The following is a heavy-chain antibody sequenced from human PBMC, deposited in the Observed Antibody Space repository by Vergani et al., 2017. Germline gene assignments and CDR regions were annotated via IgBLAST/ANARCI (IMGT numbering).Heavy chain of an antibody. CDR3: ASQGIVVVPAVLFQH. V-gene: IGHV1-69*01. Sequence: VQLVQSGAEVKKPGESLRISCKGSGGTFSSYAISWVRQAPGQGLEWMGGIIPIFGTANYAQKFQGRVTITADESTSTAYMELSSLRSEDTAVYYCASQGIVVVPAVLFQHWGQGTLVTVSS. CDR2: IIPIFGTA. J-gene: IGHJ1*01. D-gene: IGHD2-2*01. CDR1: GGTFSSYA.